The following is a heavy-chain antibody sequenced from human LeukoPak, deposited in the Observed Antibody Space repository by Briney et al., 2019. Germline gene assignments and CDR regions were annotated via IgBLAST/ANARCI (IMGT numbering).Heavy chain of an antibody. CDR1: GYTLTELS. CDR2: FDPEDGET. D-gene: IGHD3-22*01. V-gene: IGHV1-24*01. Sequence: ASVKVSCKVSGYTLTELSMHWVRQAPGKGLEWMGGFDPEDGETIYAQKFQGRVTMTEDTSTDTAYMELSSLRSEDTAVYYCARDPRYDSSGYYYFDYWGQGTLVTVSS. CDR3: ARDPRYDSSGYYYFDY. J-gene: IGHJ4*02.